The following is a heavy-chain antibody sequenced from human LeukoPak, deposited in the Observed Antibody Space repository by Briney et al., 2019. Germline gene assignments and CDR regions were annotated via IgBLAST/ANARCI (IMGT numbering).Heavy chain of an antibody. CDR3: ARVRGWYYDKNFDY. CDR2: INHSGST. J-gene: IGHJ4*02. V-gene: IGHV4-34*01. Sequence: SETLSLTCTVSGGSISGYFWSWIRQPAGKGLEWIGEINHSGSTNYNPSLKSRVTISVDTSKNQFSLKLSSVTAADTAVYYCARVRGWYYDKNFDYWGQGTLVTVSS. CDR1: GGSISGYF. D-gene: IGHD3-22*01.